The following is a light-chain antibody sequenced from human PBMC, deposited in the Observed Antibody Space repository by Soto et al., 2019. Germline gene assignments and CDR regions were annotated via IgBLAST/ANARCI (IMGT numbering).Light chain of an antibody. Sequence: QSVLTQPPSASGTPGQRVTISCSGSSSNIGSNTVSWYQQLPGTAPKLLIYSNNRRPSGVPERFSGSNSGTSASLAISGLQSEDVADYYCAAWDDSLNGFYVFGTGTKLTVL. CDR3: AAWDDSLNGFYV. V-gene: IGLV1-44*01. CDR2: SNN. CDR1: SSNIGSNT. J-gene: IGLJ1*01.